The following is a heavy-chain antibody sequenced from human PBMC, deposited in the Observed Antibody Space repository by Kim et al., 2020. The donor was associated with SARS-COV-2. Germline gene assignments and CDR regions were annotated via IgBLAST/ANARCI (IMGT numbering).Heavy chain of an antibody. CDR1: GFTFSSYA. CDR2: IWDDGGNK. V-gene: IGHV3-33*06. J-gene: IGHJ1*01. D-gene: IGHD4-17*01. Sequence: GGSLRLSCAASGFTFSSYAMHWVRQAPGKGLEWVAVIWDDGGNKYYADSVKGRFTISRDNSKNTLYLQMNSLRAEDTAVYYCAKDLLVGDPDEYFQHWGQGTRVTVST. CDR3: AKDLLVGDPDEYFQH.